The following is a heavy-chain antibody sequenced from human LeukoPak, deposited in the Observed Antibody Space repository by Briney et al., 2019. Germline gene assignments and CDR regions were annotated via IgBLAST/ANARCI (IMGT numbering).Heavy chain of an antibody. D-gene: IGHD6-19*01. CDR3: AKTSSGWAYYFDY. CDR2: ISSSGGST. V-gene: IGHV3-23*01. CDR1: GFTFSSYA. Sequence: GGSLRLSCAASGFTFSSYAMSWVRQAPGKGLEWVSVISSSGGSTYYADSVKGRFTISRDNSKNPLYLQMNRLRAEDTAVYYCAKTSSGWAYYFDYWGQGTLVTVSS. J-gene: IGHJ4*02.